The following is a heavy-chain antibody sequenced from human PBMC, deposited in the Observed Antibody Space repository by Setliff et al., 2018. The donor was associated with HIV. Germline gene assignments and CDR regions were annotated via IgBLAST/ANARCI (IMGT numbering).Heavy chain of an antibody. CDR1: GYTFTSYY. CDR3: ARLVSWRYYYYYMDV. J-gene: IGHJ6*03. CDR2: INPSSGST. D-gene: IGHD1-1*01. Sequence: ASVKVSCKASGYTFTSYYMHWVRQAPGQGLEWMGIINPSSGSTNYAQKFQGRVTMTRDTSKSQSSLKLSSVTAADTAVYYCARLVSWRYYYYYMDVWGKGTTVTVSS. V-gene: IGHV1-46*01.